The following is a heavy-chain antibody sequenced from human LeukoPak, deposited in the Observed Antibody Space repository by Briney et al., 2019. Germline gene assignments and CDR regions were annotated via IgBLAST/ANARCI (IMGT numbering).Heavy chain of an antibody. Sequence: GASVKVSCKASGYIFTNFGISWVRQAPGQGLEWMGWISTYNGNTKYAQRFQGRVTMTTDTSTSTAYMDLRSLRSDDAAVYYCARGLDNSGWYPGVGYWGQGTLVTVSS. CDR1: GYIFTNFG. V-gene: IGHV1-18*01. CDR2: ISTYNGNT. J-gene: IGHJ4*02. CDR3: ARGLDNSGWYPGVGY. D-gene: IGHD6-19*01.